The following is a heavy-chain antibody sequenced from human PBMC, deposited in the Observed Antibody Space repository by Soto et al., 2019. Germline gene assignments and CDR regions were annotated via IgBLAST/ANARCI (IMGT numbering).Heavy chain of an antibody. CDR1: GFTFSNAW. Sequence: GGSLRLSCAASGFTFSNAWMSWVRQAPGKGLEWVGRIKSKTDGGTTDYAAPVKGRFTISRDDSKNTLYLQMNSLKTEDTAVYYCTTDLIQGAYYFDYWGQGTLVTVSS. CDR3: TTDLIQGAYYFDY. V-gene: IGHV3-15*01. J-gene: IGHJ4*02. D-gene: IGHD5-18*01. CDR2: IKSKTDGGTT.